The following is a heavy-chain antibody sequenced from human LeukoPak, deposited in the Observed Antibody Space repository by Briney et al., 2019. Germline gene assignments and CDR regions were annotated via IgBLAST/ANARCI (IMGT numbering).Heavy chain of an antibody. Sequence: SETLSLTCTVSGGSISSSSYYWGWIRQPPGNGLEWIGSIYYSGSTYYNPSLKSRVTISVDTSKNQFSLKLSSVTAADTAVYYCAQIGTENCSGGSCYSWGYYYYYYYMDVWGKGTTVTVSS. CDR3: AQIGTENCSGGSCYSWGYYYYYYYMDV. D-gene: IGHD2-15*01. CDR1: GGSISSSSYY. V-gene: IGHV4-39*01. CDR2: IYYSGST. J-gene: IGHJ6*03.